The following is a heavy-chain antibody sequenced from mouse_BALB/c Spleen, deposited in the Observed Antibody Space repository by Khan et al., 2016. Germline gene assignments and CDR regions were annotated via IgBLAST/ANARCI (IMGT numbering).Heavy chain of an antibody. CDR2: IDPENGDT. V-gene: IGHV14-4*02. CDR3: NGGITTVALDY. D-gene: IGHD1-1*01. Sequence: VQLQQSGAELVRSGASVKLSCTASGFNIKDYYMHWVKQRPEQGLEWIGWIDPENGDTEYAPKFQGKATMTADTSSNTAYLQPSSLTSEDTAVYYCNGGITTVALDYWGQGTTLTVSS. J-gene: IGHJ2*01. CDR1: GFNIKDYY.